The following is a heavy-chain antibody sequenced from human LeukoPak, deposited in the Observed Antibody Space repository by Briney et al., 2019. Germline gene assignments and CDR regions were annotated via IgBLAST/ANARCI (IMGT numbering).Heavy chain of an antibody. J-gene: IGHJ3*02. D-gene: IGHD3-10*01. V-gene: IGHV4-59*01. CDR2: IYYSGST. CDR1: GGSISSYY. Sequence: PSETLSLTCTVSGGSISSYYWSWIRQPRGKGLEWIGYIYYSGSTNYNPSLKSRVTISVDTSKNQFSLKLSSVTAADTAVYYCARDSYGSGRPNDAFDIWGQGTMVTVSS. CDR3: ARDSYGSGRPNDAFDI.